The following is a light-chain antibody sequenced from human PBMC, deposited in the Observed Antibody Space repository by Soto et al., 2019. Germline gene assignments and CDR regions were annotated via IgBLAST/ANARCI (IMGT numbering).Light chain of an antibody. CDR3: QQYGRSPT. CDR1: QSVGSRS. Sequence: EIVLTQSPGTLSLSPGERATLSCRASQSVGSRSLAWYQQKPGQAPRVLLYGTSERATGIPDRFSGSGSRTEFTLTISRLEPEDFAVYFCQQYGRSPTFGQGTKVDIK. J-gene: IGKJ1*01. V-gene: IGKV3-20*01. CDR2: GTS.